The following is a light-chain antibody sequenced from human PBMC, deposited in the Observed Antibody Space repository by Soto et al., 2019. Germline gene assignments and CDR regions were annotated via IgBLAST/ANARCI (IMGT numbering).Light chain of an antibody. V-gene: IGKV1-5*01. Sequence: DIQMTQSPSSLSASVGDRVTITCRASESIRTWLAWYQHKPGKAPKFLIYDASSLESGVPSRFSGSGSGTEFTLTIGNLQPDDFATYFCQQYNNYPRTFGQGTKVDIK. CDR1: ESIRTW. CDR2: DAS. J-gene: IGKJ1*01. CDR3: QQYNNYPRT.